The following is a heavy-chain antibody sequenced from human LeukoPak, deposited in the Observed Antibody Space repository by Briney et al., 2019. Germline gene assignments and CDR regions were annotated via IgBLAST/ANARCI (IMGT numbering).Heavy chain of an antibody. J-gene: IGHJ4*02. Sequence: PSETLSLTCTVSGGSISSYYWSWIRQPPGKGLEWIGYIYYSGSTNYNPSLKSRVTISVDTSKNQFSLKLSSVTAADTAVYYCARRYSNYFFDYWGQGTLVTVSS. CDR1: GGSISSYY. CDR2: IYYSGST. V-gene: IGHV4-59*01. D-gene: IGHD4-11*01. CDR3: ARRYSNYFFDY.